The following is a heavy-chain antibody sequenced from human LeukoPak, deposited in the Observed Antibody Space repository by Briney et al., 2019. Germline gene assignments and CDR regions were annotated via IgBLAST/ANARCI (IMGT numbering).Heavy chain of an antibody. Sequence: GRSLRLSCAASGFTFSSYAMHWVRQAPGKGLEWVAVISYDGSNKYYADSVKGRFAISRDNSKNTLYLQMNSLRAEDTAVYYCARGPPLYDSSCYYPFYWGQGTLVTGS. CDR1: GFTFSSYA. CDR3: ARGPPLYDSSCYYPFY. D-gene: IGHD3-22*01. CDR2: ISYDGSNK. J-gene: IGHJ4*02. V-gene: IGHV3-30*09.